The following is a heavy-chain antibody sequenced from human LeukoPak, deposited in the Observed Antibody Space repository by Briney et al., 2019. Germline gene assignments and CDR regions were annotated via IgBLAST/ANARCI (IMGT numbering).Heavy chain of an antibody. Sequence: SETLSLTCAVYGGSFSGYYWSWIRQPPGKGLEWIGEINHSGSTNYNPSLKSRVTMSVDMSKNQISLKLSSVTAADTAMYYCARISGNGPDAFDIWGQGTMVTVSS. D-gene: IGHD1-26*01. V-gene: IGHV4-34*01. CDR3: ARISGNGPDAFDI. CDR1: GGSFSGYY. J-gene: IGHJ3*02. CDR2: INHSGST.